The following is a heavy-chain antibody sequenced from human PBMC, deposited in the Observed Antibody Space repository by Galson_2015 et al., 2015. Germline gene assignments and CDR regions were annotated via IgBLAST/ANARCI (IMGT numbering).Heavy chain of an antibody. CDR2: IYYSGST. CDR3: ARDQDDYSNPGRGCMDV. J-gene: IGHJ6*02. D-gene: IGHD4-11*01. Sequence: ETLSLTCTVSGGSISSYYWSWIRQPPGKGLEWIGYIYYSGSTNYNPSLKSRVTISVDTSKNQFSLKLSSVTAADTAVYYCARDQDDYSNPGRGCMDVWGQGTTVTVSS. CDR1: GGSISSYY. V-gene: IGHV4-59*01.